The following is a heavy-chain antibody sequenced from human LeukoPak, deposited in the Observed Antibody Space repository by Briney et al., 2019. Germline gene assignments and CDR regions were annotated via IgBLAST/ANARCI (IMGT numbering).Heavy chain of an antibody. CDR1: GGSISSYC. V-gene: IGHV4-59*01. CDR3: ARTRGDGSGDY. Sequence: SETLSLTCTVSGGSISSYCWSWIRQSPGKGLEWIWYIYYSGSTKYNPSLKSRVTISVDRSKNQFSLKLSSVTAADTAVYYCARTRGDGSGDYWGQGTLVTVSS. J-gene: IGHJ4*02. D-gene: IGHD5-24*01. CDR2: IYYSGST.